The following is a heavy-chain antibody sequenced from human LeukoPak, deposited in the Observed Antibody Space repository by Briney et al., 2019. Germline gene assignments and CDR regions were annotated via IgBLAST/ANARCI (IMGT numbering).Heavy chain of an antibody. V-gene: IGHV5-51*01. D-gene: IGHD2-2*01. CDR3: AITDIVVVPAARNYYYYGMDV. J-gene: IGHJ6*02. Sequence: GESLKISFKGSGXSFTSYCIGWVRQMPGKGLEWRGIIYPGDSDTRYSPSFQGQVTISADKSISTAYLQWSSLKASDTAMYYCAITDIVVVPAARNYYYYGMDVWGQGTTVTVSS. CDR2: IYPGDSDT. CDR1: GXSFTSYC.